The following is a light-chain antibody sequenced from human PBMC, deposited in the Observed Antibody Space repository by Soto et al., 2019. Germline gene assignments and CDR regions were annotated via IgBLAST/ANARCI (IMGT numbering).Light chain of an antibody. CDR1: QSISSW. V-gene: IGKV1-5*01. J-gene: IGKJ4*01. Sequence: DIQMTQSPSTLSASVGDRVTITCRASQSISSWLAWYQQKPGKAPKLLIYDASSLESGVPPRFSGSGSGADFTLAISSLQPEDSATYYCQKYNSAPLTFGGGTKVDIK. CDR2: DAS. CDR3: QKYNSAPLT.